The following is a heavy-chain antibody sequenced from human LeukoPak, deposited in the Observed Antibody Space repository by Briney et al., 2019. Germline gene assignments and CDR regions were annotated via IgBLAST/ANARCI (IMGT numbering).Heavy chain of an antibody. J-gene: IGHJ5*02. CDR1: GGSISSSSYY. CDR2: IYYSGST. V-gene: IGHV4-39*01. CDR3: ARRFMVRGAMGFDP. Sequence: PSETLSLTCTVSGGSISSSSYYWGWIRQPPGKGLEWIGSIYYSGSTYYNPSLKSRVTISVDTSKNQFSLKLSSVTAADTAVYYCARRFMVRGAMGFDPWGQGTLVTVSS. D-gene: IGHD3-10*01.